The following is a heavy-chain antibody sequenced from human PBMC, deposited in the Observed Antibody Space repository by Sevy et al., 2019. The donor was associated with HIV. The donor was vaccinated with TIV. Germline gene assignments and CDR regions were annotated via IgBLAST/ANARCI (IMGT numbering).Heavy chain of an antibody. J-gene: IGHJ5*02. Sequence: SETLSLTCTVSGGSISSGNYYWHWIRQPPGKGLEWIGYISYTGNTYYNPSLKSPVTSSVDTSNNQFSLRLTSVTAAETAVYYCARDATEYTGSSVWFDPWGQGTLVTVSS. CDR3: ARDATEYTGSSVWFDP. D-gene: IGHD6-6*01. CDR2: ISYTGNT. V-gene: IGHV4-30-4*01. CDR1: GGSISSGNYY.